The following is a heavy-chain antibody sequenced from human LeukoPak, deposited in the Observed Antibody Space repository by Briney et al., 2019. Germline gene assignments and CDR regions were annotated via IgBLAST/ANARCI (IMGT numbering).Heavy chain of an antibody. V-gene: IGHV3-20*04. J-gene: IGHJ4*02. Sequence: PGGSLRLSREASGFTFDDSGMSWVRQVPGKGLEWVSSISWNGGDTDYVDSVKGRFTISRDNAKNSLYLQMNSLRAEDTAVYYCAREVYDSSGYYLDYWGQGTLVTVSS. D-gene: IGHD3-22*01. CDR3: AREVYDSSGYYLDY. CDR2: ISWNGGDT. CDR1: GFTFDDSG.